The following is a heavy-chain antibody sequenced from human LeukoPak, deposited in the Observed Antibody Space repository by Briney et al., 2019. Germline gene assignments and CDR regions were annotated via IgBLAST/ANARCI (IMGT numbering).Heavy chain of an antibody. CDR1: AYSISSGHY. V-gene: IGHV4-38-2*01. D-gene: IGHD6-19*01. J-gene: IGHJ4*02. CDR3: ARRGSGWYLNDY. CDR2: IYHGRST. Sequence: SQTLSLTCAVSAYSISSGHYWGCIRQPPGKGLEWIGRIYHGRSTFYKPSIKNRPTTQVHTPTNQFSLKLSSVTAPHTAMNYCARRGSGWYLNDYWGQGILVTVSS.